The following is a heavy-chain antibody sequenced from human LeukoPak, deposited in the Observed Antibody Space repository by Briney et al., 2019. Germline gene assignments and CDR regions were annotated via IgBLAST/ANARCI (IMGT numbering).Heavy chain of an antibody. CDR2: TYYSGST. D-gene: IGHD6-19*01. CDR3: ARYSSGWSYSFDY. V-gene: IGHV4-31*03. CDR1: GGSISSGGYY. J-gene: IGHJ4*02. Sequence: SETLSLTCTVSGGSISSGGYYWNWIRLHPGKGLEWIGYTYYSGSTYCNPSLKSRVSISVDTSKNQFSLKLSSVTAAETAVYYCARYSSGWSYSFDYWGQGTLVTVSS.